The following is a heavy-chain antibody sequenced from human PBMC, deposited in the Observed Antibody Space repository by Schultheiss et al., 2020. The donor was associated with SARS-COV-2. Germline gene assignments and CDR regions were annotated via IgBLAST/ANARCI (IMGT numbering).Heavy chain of an antibody. V-gene: IGHV4-31*03. CDR1: GGSISISSYY. D-gene: IGHD3-3*01. J-gene: IGHJ5*02. Sequence: SETLSLTCTVSGGSISISSYYWGWIRQPPGKGLEWIGYIYYSGSTYYNPSLKSRVTISVDTSKNQFSLKLSSVTAADTAVYYCARAIFGVVTKLGRRNWFDPWGQGTLVTVSS. CDR3: ARAIFGVVTKLGRRNWFDP. CDR2: IYYSGST.